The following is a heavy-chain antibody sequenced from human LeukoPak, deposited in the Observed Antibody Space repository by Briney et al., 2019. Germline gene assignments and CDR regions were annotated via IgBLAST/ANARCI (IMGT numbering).Heavy chain of an antibody. CDR2: IYTGGNT. J-gene: IGHJ4*02. Sequence: GGSLRLSCAASGFTVDSNYLSWVRQAPGKGLEWVSTIYTGGNTYYAASAKGRFTISRDFSKNTVFLHMNSLRAEDTAMYYCARGDDSGYYDYFDYWGQGTLVTVSS. D-gene: IGHD3-22*01. CDR3: ARGDDSGYYDYFDY. V-gene: IGHV3-53*01. CDR1: GFTVDSNY.